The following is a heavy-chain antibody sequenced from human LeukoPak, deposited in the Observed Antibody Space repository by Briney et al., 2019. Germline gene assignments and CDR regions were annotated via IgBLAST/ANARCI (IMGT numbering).Heavy chain of an antibody. J-gene: IGHJ6*03. CDR1: GFTFSSYW. CDR2: IKQDGSEK. CDR3: ARDKVDIVVVPAKESDYKYYYFMDV. V-gene: IGHV3-7*01. D-gene: IGHD2-2*01. Sequence: GGSLRLSCAAAGFTFSSYWMSWVRQAPGKGLEWVANIKQDGSEKYYVDSVKGRFTISRDNAKNSLYLQMNSLRAEDTAVYYCARDKVDIVVVPAKESDYKYYYFMDVWGKGTTVTVSS.